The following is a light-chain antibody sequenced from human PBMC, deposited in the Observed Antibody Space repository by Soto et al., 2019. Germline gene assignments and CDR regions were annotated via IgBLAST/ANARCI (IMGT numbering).Light chain of an antibody. V-gene: IGKV3-20*01. CDR1: QSVTSSY. CDR3: QQYSSSPYT. CDR2: GAS. J-gene: IGKJ2*01. Sequence: EIVLTQSPGTLSLSPGDRATLFCRASQSVTSSYLAWYQRKPGQAPRLLIHGASSRATGIPDRFSGSGSGTDFTLNISGRDPEDVAVYYFQQYSSSPYTFGQGNKLASK.